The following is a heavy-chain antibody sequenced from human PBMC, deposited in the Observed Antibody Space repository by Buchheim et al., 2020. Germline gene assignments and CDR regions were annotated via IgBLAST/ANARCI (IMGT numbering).Heavy chain of an antibody. CDR2: ISSSSSYI. D-gene: IGHD6-13*01. J-gene: IGHJ4*02. Sequence: EVQLVESGGGLVKPGGSLRLSCAASGFTFSSYSMNWVRQAPGKGLEWVSSISSSSSYIYYADSVKGRFTISRDNAKNSLYLQMNSLRAEDTAVYYCARDLQRIPSSWYKGMFDYWGQGTL. CDR1: GFTFSSYS. CDR3: ARDLQRIPSSWYKGMFDY. V-gene: IGHV3-21*04.